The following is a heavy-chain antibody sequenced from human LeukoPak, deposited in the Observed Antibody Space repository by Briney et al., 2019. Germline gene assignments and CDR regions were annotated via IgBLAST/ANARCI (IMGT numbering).Heavy chain of an antibody. Sequence: SETLSLTCTVSGGSISSYYWSWIRQPPGKGLEWIGYIYYSGSTNYNPSLKSRVTISVDTSKNQFSLKLSSVTAADTAVYYCATTWFAEIHDAFDIWGQGTMVTVSS. CDR1: GGSISSYY. CDR2: IYYSGST. CDR3: ATTWFAEIHDAFDI. J-gene: IGHJ3*02. D-gene: IGHD3-10*01. V-gene: IGHV4-59*01.